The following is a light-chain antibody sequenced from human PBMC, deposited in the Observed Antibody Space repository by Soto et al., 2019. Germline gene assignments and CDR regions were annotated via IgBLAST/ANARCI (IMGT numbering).Light chain of an antibody. CDR3: SSYTSSSTLV. V-gene: IGLV2-14*01. CDR1: SSDVGGYNN. J-gene: IGLJ1*01. Sequence: QSVLTQPASVSGSPGQSITISCTGTSSDVGGYNNVSWYQQHPGKAPKLMIYEVSNRPSGVSNRFSGSKSGNTASLTISGLQAEDEADYYCSSYTSSSTLVFGTGTQLTVL. CDR2: EVS.